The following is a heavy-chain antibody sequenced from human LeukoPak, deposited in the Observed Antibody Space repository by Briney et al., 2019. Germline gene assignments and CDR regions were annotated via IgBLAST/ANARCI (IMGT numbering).Heavy chain of an antibody. D-gene: IGHD6-19*01. Sequence: GASVKVSCKVSGYSLTELTMYWVRQAPGKGLEWMGGFDPEDGKTIYAQKFQGRVTMTEDTSTDTVYMELSSLRSEDTAVYYCVTDDGIGVTGTLGYWGQGTPVTVSS. CDR3: VTDDGIGVTGTLGY. J-gene: IGHJ4*02. CDR2: FDPEDGKT. CDR1: GYSLTELT. V-gene: IGHV1-24*01.